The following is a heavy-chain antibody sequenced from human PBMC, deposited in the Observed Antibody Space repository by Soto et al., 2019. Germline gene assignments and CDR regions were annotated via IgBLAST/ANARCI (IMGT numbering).Heavy chain of an antibody. V-gene: IGHV1-2*02. CDR2: INPNSGGT. J-gene: IGHJ4*02. D-gene: IGHD6-19*01. CDR3: ASAAVTGTAGLHF. Sequence: QVLLLQSGAEVKKPGASVKVSCKASGYTFSGFYMHWVRQAPGQGLEWMGWINPNSGGTKSAEKFQGRVTMTRDTSISTAYMELSRLTSDDTAVYYCASAAVTGTAGLHFWGQGTQVTVSS. CDR1: GYTFSGFY.